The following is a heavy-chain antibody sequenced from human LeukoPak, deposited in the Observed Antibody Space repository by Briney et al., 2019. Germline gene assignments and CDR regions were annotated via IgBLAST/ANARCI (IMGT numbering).Heavy chain of an antibody. J-gene: IGHJ5*02. CDR3: AGYDYGDYGWFDP. D-gene: IGHD4-17*01. CDR1: GGSITSGGYF. Sequence: SETLSLTCTVSGGSITSGGYFWSWIRQHPGKGLECIGHISYSGSTYYTPSLKSRVTISADTSKNQYSLKLSSVTAADTAVYYRAGYDYGDYGWFDPWGQGTLVTVSS. CDR2: ISYSGST. V-gene: IGHV4-31*03.